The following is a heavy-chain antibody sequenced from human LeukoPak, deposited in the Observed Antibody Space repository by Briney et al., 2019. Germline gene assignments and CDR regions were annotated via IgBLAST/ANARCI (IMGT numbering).Heavy chain of an antibody. CDR3: ARDEVAYCSGGSCYDLAY. J-gene: IGHJ4*02. CDR2: ISSSSSMI. D-gene: IGHD2-15*01. CDR1: GFTVSSNY. V-gene: IGHV3-48*04. Sequence: GGSLRLSCAASGFTVSSNYMNWVRQAPGKGLEWLSYISSSSSMIYYADSVKGRFTISRDNAKNTLYLQMNSLRADDTAVYYCARDEVAYCSGGSCYDLAYWGQGTLVTVSS.